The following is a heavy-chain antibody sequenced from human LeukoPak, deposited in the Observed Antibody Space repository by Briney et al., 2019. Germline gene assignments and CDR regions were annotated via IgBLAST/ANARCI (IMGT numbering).Heavy chain of an antibody. CDR3: ARDPRVWFGELLGPT. CDR2: IVVGSGNT. CDR1: GFTFTSST. J-gene: IGHJ5*02. Sequence: GASVKVSCKASGFTFTSSTMQWVRQARGQRLEWIGWIVVGSGNTNYAQKFQERVTITRDMSTSTAYMELSRLRSDDTAVYYCARDPRVWFGELLGPTWGQGTLVTVSS. V-gene: IGHV1-58*02. D-gene: IGHD3-10*01.